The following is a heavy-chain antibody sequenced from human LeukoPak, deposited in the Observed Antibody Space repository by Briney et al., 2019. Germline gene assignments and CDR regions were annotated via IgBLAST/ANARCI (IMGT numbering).Heavy chain of an antibody. CDR2: INPNSGGT. CDR1: GYTFTGYY. Sequence: ASVKVSCKASGYTFTGYYMHWVRQAPGQGLEWMGWINPNSGGTNYAQKLQGRVTMTRDTSISTAYMELSRLRSDDTAVYYCARTDTHSGCPDYWGQGTLVTVSS. D-gene: IGHD6-19*01. J-gene: IGHJ4*02. CDR3: ARTDTHSGCPDY. V-gene: IGHV1-2*02.